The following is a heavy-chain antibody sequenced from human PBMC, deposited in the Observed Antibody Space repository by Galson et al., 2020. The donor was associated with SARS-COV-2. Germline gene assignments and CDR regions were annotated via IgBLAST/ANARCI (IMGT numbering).Heavy chain of an antibody. V-gene: IGHV4-38-2*02. CDR1: VASMTTAYF. J-gene: IGHJ4*02. CDR3: VRSIVGGTTHDY. CDR2: IYHSGSS. D-gene: IGHD1-26*01. Sequence: ASETLSLTCNVSVASMTTAYFWGWIRQPPGDGLEWIANIYHSGSSYYNPSLKSRVSISVDTSKNEVSLRLASVTAADTAIYYCVRSIVGGTTHDYWGMGTLVTVSS.